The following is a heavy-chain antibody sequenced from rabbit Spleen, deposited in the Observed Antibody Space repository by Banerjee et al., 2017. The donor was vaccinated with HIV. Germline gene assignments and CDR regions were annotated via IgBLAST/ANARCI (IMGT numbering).Heavy chain of an antibody. D-gene: IGHD8-1*01. CDR2: TRADGVSNRI. Sequence: QEQLVESGGGLVKPGASLTLTCTASGFSFNSYYYMCWVRQAPGMGLEWIACTRADGVSNRIYYASWAKGRFTSSRTSSTTVTLQMTSLTVADMATYFCARDAGSGPYIDGYFDLWGPGTLVTVS. CDR3: ARDAGSGPYIDGYFDL. J-gene: IGHJ4*01. CDR1: GFSFNSYYY. V-gene: IGHV1S45*01.